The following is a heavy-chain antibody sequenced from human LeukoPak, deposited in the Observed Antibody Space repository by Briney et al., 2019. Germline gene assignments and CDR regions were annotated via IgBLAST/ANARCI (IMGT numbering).Heavy chain of an antibody. CDR3: AREQGVFAGYCSGGSCNLDY. V-gene: IGHV1-2*06. CDR1: GYTFTGYY. D-gene: IGHD2-15*01. J-gene: IGHJ4*02. Sequence: SVKVSFKSSGYTFTGYYMHWVRQAPGQGLEWMGRINPNRGGTNYAQKFQGRVTMTRDTSISTAYMELSRLRSDDTAVYYCAREQGVFAGYCSGGSCNLDYWGQGTLVTVSS. CDR2: INPNRGGT.